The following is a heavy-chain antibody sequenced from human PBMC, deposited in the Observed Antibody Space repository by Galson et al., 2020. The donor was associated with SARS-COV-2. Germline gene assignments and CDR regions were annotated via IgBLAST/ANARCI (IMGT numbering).Heavy chain of an antibody. CDR3: AKVRGRIVGVGPAADRGYMDV. J-gene: IGHJ6*02. V-gene: IGHV3-23*01. CDR2: IRASGGTT. CDR1: GFTFSSYA. Sequence: GESLKISCAASGFTFSSYAMSWVRQAPGKGLEWVSAIRASGGTTSYADSVKGRFTISRDNSKNTLYLQMDSLRAEDTAVYYCAKVRGRIVGVGPAADRGYMDVWGQGTTVTVSS. D-gene: IGHD2-2*01.